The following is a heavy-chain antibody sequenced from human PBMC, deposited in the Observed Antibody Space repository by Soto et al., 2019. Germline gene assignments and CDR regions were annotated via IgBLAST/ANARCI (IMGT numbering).Heavy chain of an antibody. J-gene: IGHJ5*02. Sequence: GGSLRLSCAASGFTFRSFTMNWVRQAPGKGLEWVSTISSNSAYIYYTDALRGRFAISRDNAKNSLHLQMNSLRAEDTAVYYCTRDASRDSSARGWFDPWGPGTLVTVSS. V-gene: IGHV3-21*01. D-gene: IGHD6-13*01. CDR3: TRDASRDSSARGWFDP. CDR2: ISSNSAYI. CDR1: GFTFRSFT.